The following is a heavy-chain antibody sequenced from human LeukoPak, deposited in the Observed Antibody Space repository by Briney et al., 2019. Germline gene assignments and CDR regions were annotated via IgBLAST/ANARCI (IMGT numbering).Heavy chain of an antibody. Sequence: KPGGSLRLSCAASGFTFSDYYMSWIRQAPGKGLEWVSYISSSGSTIYYADSVKGRFTISRDNAKNSLYLQMNSLRAEDTAVYYCARDSRELRYFEHYYYYYMDVWGKGTTVTISS. CDR2: ISSSGSTI. D-gene: IGHD3-9*01. J-gene: IGHJ6*03. V-gene: IGHV3-11*01. CDR3: ARDSRELRYFEHYYYYYMDV. CDR1: GFTFSDYY.